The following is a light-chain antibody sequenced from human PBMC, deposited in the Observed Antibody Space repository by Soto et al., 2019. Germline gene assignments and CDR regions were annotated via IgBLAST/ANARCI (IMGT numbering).Light chain of an antibody. CDR2: GIS. CDR1: QNINND. Sequence: EIVLTQSPATLSVSPGERSTLSCRASQNINNDYLAWYQQKPGQAPRLLIYGISTRAPGVPARFSGSGSGTELTLSITSLQSEDLAVYSCQQYSQWPITFGQGTRLEIK. J-gene: IGKJ5*01. V-gene: IGKV3-15*01. CDR3: QQYSQWPIT.